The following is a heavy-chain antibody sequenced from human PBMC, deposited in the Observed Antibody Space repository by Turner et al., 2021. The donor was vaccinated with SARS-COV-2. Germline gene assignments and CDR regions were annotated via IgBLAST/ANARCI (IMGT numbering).Heavy chain of an antibody. CDR1: VGSISSSSYY. D-gene: IGHD3-22*01. J-gene: IGHJ6*02. Sequence: QLQLQESGPGLVKPSETLSLTCTVPVGSISSSSYYLGRIRQPPGKGLEWIGNTYYNGSTYYKPSLKSRVTISVDTSKNQFSLKLSSVTATDTAVYYCARRLVVQGTDDYSYYYGMDVWGQGTTVTVSS. V-gene: IGHV4-39*01. CDR2: TYYNGST. CDR3: ARRLVVQGTDDYSYYYGMDV.